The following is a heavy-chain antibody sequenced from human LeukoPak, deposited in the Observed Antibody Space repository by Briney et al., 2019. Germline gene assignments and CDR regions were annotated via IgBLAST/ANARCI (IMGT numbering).Heavy chain of an antibody. CDR2: IYYRGST. CDR1: GGSISSSSYY. CDR3: ARGVPAAVYYYYYYYMDV. Sequence: SSETLSLTCTVSGGSISSSSYYWGWIRQPPGKGLEGIGSIYYRGSTYYNPALKRRFTISVDTSKNQFSLKLSSVTAADTAVYYCARGVPAAVYYYYYYYMDVWGKGTTVTVSS. J-gene: IGHJ6*03. V-gene: IGHV4-39*01. D-gene: IGHD2-2*01.